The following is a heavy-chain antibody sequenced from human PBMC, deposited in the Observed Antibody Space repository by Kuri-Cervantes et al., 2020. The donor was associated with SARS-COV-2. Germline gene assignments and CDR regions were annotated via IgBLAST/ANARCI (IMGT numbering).Heavy chain of an antibody. CDR3: ATGSTSGWYRRDFDF. Sequence: GESLKISCAASGFTFSSYGMHWVRQAPGKGLEWVAVISYDGSNKYYADSVKGRFTISRDNSKNTLYLQMNSLKTEDTGVYYCATGSTSGWYRRDFDFWGLGTLVTVSS. CDR2: ISYDGSNK. V-gene: IGHV3-30*03. D-gene: IGHD6-19*01. J-gene: IGHJ4*02. CDR1: GFTFSSYG.